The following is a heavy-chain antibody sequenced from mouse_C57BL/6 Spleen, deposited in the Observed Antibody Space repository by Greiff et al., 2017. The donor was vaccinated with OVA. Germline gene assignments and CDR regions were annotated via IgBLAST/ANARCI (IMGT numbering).Heavy chain of an antibody. J-gene: IGHJ2*01. CDR2: IYPGDGDT. Sequence: QVQLQQSGPELVKPGASVKISCKASGYAFSSSWMNWVKQRPGKGLEWIGRIYPGDGDTNYNGKFKGKATLTADKSSSTAYMQLSSLTSEDSAVYFCARSPLAGEEYYFDDWGQGTTLTVSS. CDR1: GYAFSSSW. D-gene: IGHD4-1*01. CDR3: ARSPLAGEEYYFDD. V-gene: IGHV1-82*01.